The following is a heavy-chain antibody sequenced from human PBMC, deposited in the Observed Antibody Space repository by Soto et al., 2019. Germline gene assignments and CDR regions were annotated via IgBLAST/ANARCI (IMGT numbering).Heavy chain of an antibody. D-gene: IGHD4-17*01. J-gene: IGHJ4*02. CDR1: GGTFKTYT. CDR3: ARRGDEYGAYYVAS. CDR2: IVPALGAA. V-gene: IGHV1-69*16. Sequence: QVQLVQSGADVKRPGSSVTVSCKVSGGTFKTYTISWVRQGPGQGLEWMGGIVPALGAANYAQKFQGRVTITSDESTSTTYMEVSSLRSEDTAVYFCARRGDEYGAYYVASWGQGTLVTVSS.